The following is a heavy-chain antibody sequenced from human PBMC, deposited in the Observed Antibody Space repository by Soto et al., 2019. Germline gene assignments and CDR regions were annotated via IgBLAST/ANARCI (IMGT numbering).Heavy chain of an antibody. CDR2: LFGSGGGI. V-gene: IGHV3-23*01. D-gene: IGHD2-8*01. CDR1: GFTFSAYA. J-gene: IGHJ3*02. CDR3: AKDAMAGNGIWEPFDR. Sequence: PGGSLRLSCAASGFTFSAYAMSWVRQAPGKGLEWVSGLFGSGGGIQYADPVRGRFTVSRDNSKNTLYLQMDNLRAEDTAVYYSAKDAMAGNGIWEPFDRWGQGTEVTVSS.